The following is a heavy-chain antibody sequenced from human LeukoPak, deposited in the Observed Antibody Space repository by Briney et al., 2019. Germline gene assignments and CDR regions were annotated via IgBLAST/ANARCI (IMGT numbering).Heavy chain of an antibody. Sequence: PGGSLRLSCAASGFTFDDYAMHWVRQAPGKGLEWVSGISWNSGSIGYVDSVKGRFTISRDNAKNSLYLQMNSLRAEDTALYYCAKALDGSSYYFDYWGQGTLVTVSS. J-gene: IGHJ4*02. CDR1: GFTFDDYA. CDR3: AKALDGSSYYFDY. CDR2: ISWNSGSI. D-gene: IGHD6-6*01. V-gene: IGHV3-9*01.